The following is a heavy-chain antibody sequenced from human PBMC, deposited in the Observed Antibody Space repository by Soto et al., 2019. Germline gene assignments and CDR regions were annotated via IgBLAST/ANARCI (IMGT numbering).Heavy chain of an antibody. V-gene: IGHV4-59*01. CDR1: GGSISGSY. CDR2: VYYTGST. D-gene: IGHD6-19*01. Sequence: SETLSLTCSVSGGSISGSYWSWIRQSPGKGLEWLGYVYYTGSTNYSPSLRSRVSISVDTSKNEFSLRLSSVTVADTAVYFCARSVAVPGAHIDYWGQGTQVTVSS. J-gene: IGHJ4*02. CDR3: ARSVAVPGAHIDY.